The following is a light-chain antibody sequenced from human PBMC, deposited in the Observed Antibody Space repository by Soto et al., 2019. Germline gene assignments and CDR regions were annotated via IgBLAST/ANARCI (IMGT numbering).Light chain of an antibody. CDR3: CSYAGGSSWV. CDR1: SSDVGSYNL. V-gene: IGLV2-23*02. CDR2: EVS. J-gene: IGLJ3*02. Sequence: QSALTQPASVSGSPGQSITIYCTGTSSDVGSYNLVSWYQQHPGKAPKLIIYEVSKRPSGVSNRFSGSKSGNTASLTISGLQAEDEADYYCCSYAGGSSWVFGGGTKLTVL.